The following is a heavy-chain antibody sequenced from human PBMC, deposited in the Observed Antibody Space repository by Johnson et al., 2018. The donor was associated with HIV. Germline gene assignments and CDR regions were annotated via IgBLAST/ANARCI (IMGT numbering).Heavy chain of an antibody. V-gene: IGHV3-20*04. CDR3: ARRINYDSSGVYLGDAFDI. CDR2: LNWNGGST. J-gene: IGHJ3*02. CDR1: GFTFDDYA. D-gene: IGHD3-22*01. Sequence: VQLVESGGGLVQPGGSLRLSCPASGFTFDDYAMHWVRQAPGKGLEWVSGLNWNGGSTGYADSVKGRVTIFRDNAKNSLYLQMNGLRAEDTALYYCARRINYDSSGVYLGDAFDIWGQGTMVTVSS.